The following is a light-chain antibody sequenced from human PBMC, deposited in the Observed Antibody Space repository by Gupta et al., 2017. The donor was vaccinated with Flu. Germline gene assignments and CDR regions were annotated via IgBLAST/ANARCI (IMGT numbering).Light chain of an antibody. CDR2: GDS. CDR1: TSNIGTVYD. J-gene: IGLJ3*02. V-gene: IGLV1-40*01. Sequence: QSVLTQPPSVSGAPGQRVTISCTGTTSNIGTVYDVHWYQQLPGTPPKLLIFGDSNRPSGVPDRFSGSKSGTSASLAISGPQADDEADYYCQSYDSSLSGWVFGGGTKLTVL. CDR3: QSYDSSLSGWV.